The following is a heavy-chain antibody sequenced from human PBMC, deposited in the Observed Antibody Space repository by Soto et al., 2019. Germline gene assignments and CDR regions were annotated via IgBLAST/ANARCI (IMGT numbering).Heavy chain of an antibody. Sequence: ASVKVSCKASGYTFTSYDINRVRHAPGQGLEWMGWMNPNSGNTGYAQKFKGRVTMTRNTSISTAYLELSSLRSEDTDVYYCARDLRFNYYSFGMDVWGQGTTVTVSS. CDR3: ARDLRFNYYSFGMDV. V-gene: IGHV1-8*01. CDR1: GYTFTSYD. J-gene: IGHJ6*02. CDR2: MNPNSGNT.